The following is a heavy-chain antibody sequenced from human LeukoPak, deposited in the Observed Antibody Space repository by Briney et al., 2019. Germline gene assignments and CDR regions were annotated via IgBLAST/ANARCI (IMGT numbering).Heavy chain of an antibody. CDR3: ATDLYGDYGGRDY. CDR1: GYTLTELS. CDR2: FDPEDGET. J-gene: IGHJ4*02. Sequence: ASVKVSCKVSGYTLTELSMHWVRPAPGKGLAWMGGFDPEDGETIYAQKFQGRVTMTEDTSTDTAYMELSSLRSEDTAVYYCATDLYGDYGGRDYWGQGTLVTVSS. D-gene: IGHD4-17*01. V-gene: IGHV1-24*01.